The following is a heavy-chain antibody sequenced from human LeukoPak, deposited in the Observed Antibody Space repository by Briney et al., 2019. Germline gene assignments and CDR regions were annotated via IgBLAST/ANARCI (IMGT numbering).Heavy chain of an antibody. CDR2: INSDGTAT. CDR3: ARDGYSYASDY. CDR1: GFSFRAFY. D-gene: IGHD2-2*01. V-gene: IGHV3-7*01. Sequence: PGGSLRLSCAASGFSFRAFYMTWVRQAPGKGLEWVAHINSDGTATWYVDSVKGRFTISRDNAQNSLYLQMNSLRAEDTAVYYCARDGYSYASDYWGQGTLVTVSS. J-gene: IGHJ4*02.